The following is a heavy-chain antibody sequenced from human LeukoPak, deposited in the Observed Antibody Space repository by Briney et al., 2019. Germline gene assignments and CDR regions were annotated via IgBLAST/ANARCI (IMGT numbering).Heavy chain of an antibody. CDR3: ARLVVLRYFDWLSPPRFAPSHFDY. CDR1: GDSVSSNSAA. V-gene: IGHV6-1*01. CDR2: TYYRSKWYN. J-gene: IGHJ4*02. Sequence: SQTLSLTCAISGDSVSSNSAAWNWIRQSPSRGLEWLGRTYYRSKWYNDYAVSVKSRISINPDTTKNQFSLQLNSVTPEDTAVYYCARLVVLRYFDWLSPPRFAPSHFDYWGQGTLVTVSS. D-gene: IGHD3-9*01.